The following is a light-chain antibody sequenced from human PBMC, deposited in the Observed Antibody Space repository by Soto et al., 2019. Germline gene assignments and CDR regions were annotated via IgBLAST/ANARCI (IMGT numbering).Light chain of an antibody. CDR1: SSEVGGYHY. CDR2: EVS. Sequence: QSALTQPASVSGSPGQSITISCTGTSSEVGGYHYVSWYQQYPGKAPKVIIYEVSKRPSGISNRFSGSKSGNTASLTISGLQADDEADYFCSSYRSIGSLVFGTGTKVTVL. J-gene: IGLJ1*01. CDR3: SSYRSIGSLV. V-gene: IGLV2-14*01.